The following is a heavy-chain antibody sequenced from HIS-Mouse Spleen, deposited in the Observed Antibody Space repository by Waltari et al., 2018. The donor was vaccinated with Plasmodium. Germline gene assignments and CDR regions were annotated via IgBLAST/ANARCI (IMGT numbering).Heavy chain of an antibody. V-gene: IGHV4-34*01. CDR2: INHSGST. Sequence: QVQLQQWGAGLLKPSETLSLTCAVYGGSFSGYYWRWIRQPPGTGLELIGEINHSGSTNYNPSLKSRVTISVDTSKNQFSLKLSSVTAADTAVYYCARGPGYSSGWYYFDYWGQGTLVTVSS. D-gene: IGHD6-19*01. J-gene: IGHJ4*02. CDR1: GGSFSGYY. CDR3: ARGPGYSSGWYYFDY.